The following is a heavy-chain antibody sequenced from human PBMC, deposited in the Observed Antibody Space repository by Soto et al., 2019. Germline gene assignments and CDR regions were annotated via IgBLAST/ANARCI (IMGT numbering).Heavy chain of an antibody. Sequence: SETLSLTCTVSGGSISSSSYYWGWIRQPPGKGLEWIGSIYYSGSTYYNPSLKSRVTISVNTSKNQFSLKLSSVTAADTAVYYCARHLSSSFNYFDYWGQGTLVTVS. CDR2: IYYSGST. D-gene: IGHD6-13*01. CDR1: GGSISSSSYY. CDR3: ARHLSSSFNYFDY. V-gene: IGHV4-39*01. J-gene: IGHJ4*02.